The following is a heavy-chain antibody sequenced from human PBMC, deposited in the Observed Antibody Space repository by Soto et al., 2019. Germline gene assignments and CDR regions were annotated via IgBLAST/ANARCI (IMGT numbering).Heavy chain of an antibody. D-gene: IGHD1-26*01. CDR2: LTPISGAA. Sequence: QVQLVQSGAEVKKPGSSVKVSCKASGGSFNGYAVSWVRQAPGRGLEWMGGLTPISGAASYAKNFQGRVSITADGSTTRAYLDLTSLTSEDTAIYFCARHRLFYDSGSLSYVPYYFENWGQGTLVSVSS. J-gene: IGHJ4*02. V-gene: IGHV1-69*01. CDR3: ARHRLFYDSGSLSYVPYYFEN. CDR1: GGSFNGYA.